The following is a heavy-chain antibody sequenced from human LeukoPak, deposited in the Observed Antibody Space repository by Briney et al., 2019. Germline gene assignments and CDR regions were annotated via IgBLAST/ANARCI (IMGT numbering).Heavy chain of an antibody. D-gene: IGHD6-13*01. J-gene: IGHJ5*02. Sequence: SQTLSLTCTVSGGSISSGGYYWSWIRQHPGKGLEWIGYIYYSGSTYYNPSLKSRVTISVDTSKNQFSLKLSSVTAADTAVYYCARVSGDNILYSSSWYERGWFDPWGQGTLVTVSS. CDR1: GGSISSGGYY. CDR2: IYYSGST. V-gene: IGHV4-31*03. CDR3: ARVSGDNILYSSSWYERGWFDP.